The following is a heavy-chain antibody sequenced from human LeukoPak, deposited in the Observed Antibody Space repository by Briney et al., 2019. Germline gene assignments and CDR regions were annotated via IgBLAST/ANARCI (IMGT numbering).Heavy chain of an antibody. CDR2: IKQDGSEK. CDR1: GFTFSSYW. V-gene: IGHV3-7*01. J-gene: IGHJ4*02. D-gene: IGHD6-19*01. Sequence: PGGSLTLSCAGSGFTFSSYWMSWVRQAPGKGLEWVANIKQDGSEKNYVDSVKGRFTISRDNAKNSLYLQMNSLRAEDTAVYYCSRSLRAPYYFDYWGQGTLVTVSS. CDR3: SRSLRAPYYFDY.